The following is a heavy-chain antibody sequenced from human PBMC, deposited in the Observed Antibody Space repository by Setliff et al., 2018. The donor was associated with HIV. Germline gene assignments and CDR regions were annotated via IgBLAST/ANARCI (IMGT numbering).Heavy chain of an antibody. D-gene: IGHD5-12*01. V-gene: IGHV1-46*01. CDR2: INPTGGST. Sequence: GASVKVSCKPSGYSFTNHYMHWVRQAPGQGLEWMGVINPTGGSTRNTQKFQGRVAMTRDPSTSTVYMELSSLRSEDTAVYYCASAGAWQRNALDIWGQGTMVTVSS. CDR3: ASAGAWQRNALDI. J-gene: IGHJ3*02. CDR1: GYSFTNHY.